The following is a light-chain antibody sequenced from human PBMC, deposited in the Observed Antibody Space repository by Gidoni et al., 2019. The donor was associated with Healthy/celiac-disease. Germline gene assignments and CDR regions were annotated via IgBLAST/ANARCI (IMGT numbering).Light chain of an antibody. CDR3: QQSYSTLFT. CDR1: QSMSSY. Sequence: DIQMTQSPSSLSASVGDRVTIPFRSSQSMSSYLNWYQQKPGKAPKLLIYAASSLQSGVPSRFSGSGSGTDFTLTISSLQPEDFATYYCQQSYSTLFTFGPGTKVDIK. CDR2: AAS. J-gene: IGKJ3*01. V-gene: IGKV1-39*01.